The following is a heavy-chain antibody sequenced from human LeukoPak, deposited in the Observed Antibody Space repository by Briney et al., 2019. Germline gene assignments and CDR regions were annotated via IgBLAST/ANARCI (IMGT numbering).Heavy chain of an antibody. D-gene: IGHD4-17*01. CDR1: GFTFSSYA. J-gene: IGHJ5*02. V-gene: IGHV3-23*01. Sequence: GGSLRLSCAASGFTFSSYAMTWVRQAPGKGLEWISAISGSGGRTYYVDSVKGRFTISRDNSKNTLYLQMNSLRAEDTAVYYCAKVPTYDYGDYHPWFDPWGQGALVTVSS. CDR2: ISGSGGRT. CDR3: AKVPTYDYGDYHPWFDP.